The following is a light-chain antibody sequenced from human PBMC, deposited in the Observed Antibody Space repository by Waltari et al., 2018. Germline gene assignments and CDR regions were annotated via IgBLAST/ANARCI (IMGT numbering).Light chain of an antibody. CDR2: YAS. V-gene: IGKV6-21*02. CDR3: LQSSSLPIT. J-gene: IGKJ5*01. Sequence: EIVMTQSPDFQSVTPKEKVTITCRASQSIGTSFHWYQQKPDQSPNLLIKYASQSISGVPSRFSGSGSETEFTLTINSLEAEDVATYYCLQSSSLPITFGQGTRLEI. CDR1: QSIGTS.